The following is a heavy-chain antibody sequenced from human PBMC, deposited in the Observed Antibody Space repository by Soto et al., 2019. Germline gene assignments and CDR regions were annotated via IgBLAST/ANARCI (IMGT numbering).Heavy chain of an antibody. CDR1: GFTFSNYG. V-gene: IGHV3-23*04. Sequence: EVQLVESGGGLVQPGGSLRLSCAASGFTFSNYGVSWVRQAPGKGLECVSAITNNSDYTYYADSVKGRFTVPRDNSKNTLFLEMNSLRAEDTAVYYCAKGYSTGWHSSLNSWGQGTLVTVSS. J-gene: IGHJ4*02. D-gene: IGHD6-19*01. CDR2: ITNNSDYT. CDR3: AKGYSTGWHSSLNS.